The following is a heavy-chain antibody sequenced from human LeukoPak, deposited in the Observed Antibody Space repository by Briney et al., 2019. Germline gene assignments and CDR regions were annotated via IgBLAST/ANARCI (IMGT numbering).Heavy chain of an antibody. V-gene: IGHV1-8*01. J-gene: IGHJ4*02. D-gene: IGHD2-8*01. CDR1: GYTFTTYD. CDR3: ARGQYCTSFTCPYYFDY. CDR2: MNPNSGNT. Sequence: ASVKVSCKASGYTFTTYDINWVRQATGQGLEWMGWMNPNSGNTGYAQKFQGRVTMTRNTSPSTAYMELSSLRSEDTAVYYCARGQYCTSFTCPYYFDYWGQGTLVTVSP.